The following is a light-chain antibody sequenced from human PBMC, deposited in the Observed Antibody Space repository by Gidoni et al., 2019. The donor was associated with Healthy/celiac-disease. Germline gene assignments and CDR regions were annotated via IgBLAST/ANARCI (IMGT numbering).Light chain of an antibody. CDR3: QQRSNWHPCT. Sequence: EIVLTQSPATLFLSPGERATLSCRASQSVSSYLACYQQKPGETPRPRIYDASNRATGIPARFSGSGAGTNFTLTISSLEPEDFAVYYCQQRSNWHPCTFGPGTKVDIK. J-gene: IGKJ3*01. CDR2: DAS. CDR1: QSVSSY. V-gene: IGKV3-11*01.